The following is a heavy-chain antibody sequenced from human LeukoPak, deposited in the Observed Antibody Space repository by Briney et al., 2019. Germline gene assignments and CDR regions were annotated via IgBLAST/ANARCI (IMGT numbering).Heavy chain of an antibody. D-gene: IGHD3-22*01. CDR3: ARLPTFYYDSSGYHYDY. CDR1: GFTFNNYA. Sequence: GGSLRLSCVASGFTFNNYAMSWVRQAPGRGLEWASSTAGSGISKDYADSVKGRFTISKDKSKNTLYLQMDNLRAEDTGVYFCARLPTFYYDSSGYHYDYWGQGALVTVSS. V-gene: IGHV3-23*01. J-gene: IGHJ4*02. CDR2: TAGSGISK.